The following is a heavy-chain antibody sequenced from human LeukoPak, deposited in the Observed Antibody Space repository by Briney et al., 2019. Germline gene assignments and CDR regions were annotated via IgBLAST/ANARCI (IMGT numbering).Heavy chain of an antibody. CDR2: ISSSSSYI. V-gene: IGHV3-21*01. CDR3: ARDYLMGEVDTAMVIAFDI. Sequence: GGSLRLSCAASGFTFSSYSMNWVRQAPGKGLEWVSSISSSSSYIYYADSVKGRFTISRDNAKNSLYLQMNSLRAEDTAVYYCARDYLMGEVDTAMVIAFDIWGQGTMVTVSS. CDR1: GFTFSSYS. D-gene: IGHD5-18*01. J-gene: IGHJ3*02.